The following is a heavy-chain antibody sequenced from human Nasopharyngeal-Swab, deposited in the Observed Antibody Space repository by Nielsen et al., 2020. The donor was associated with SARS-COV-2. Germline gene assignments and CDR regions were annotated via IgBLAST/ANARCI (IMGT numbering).Heavy chain of an antibody. CDR3: ARTYCSSTSCYWGWFDP. Sequence: GESLKISCKGSGYSFTSYWISWVRQMPGKGLEWMGRIDPSDSYTNYSPSFQGHVTISADKSISTAYLQWSSLKASDTAMYYCARTYCSSTSCYWGWFDPWGQGTQVTVSS. CDR1: GYSFTSYW. J-gene: IGHJ5*02. V-gene: IGHV5-10-1*01. D-gene: IGHD2-2*01. CDR2: IDPSDSYT.